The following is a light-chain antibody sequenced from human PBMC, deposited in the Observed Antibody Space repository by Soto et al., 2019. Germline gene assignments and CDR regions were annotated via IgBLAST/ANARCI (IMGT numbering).Light chain of an antibody. J-gene: IGKJ2*01. Sequence: DIQMTQSPSSLPASVGDRVTIICRASESISSYLNWYQHKTGKAPRLLIYAASNLHSGVPSRFSGSRSGTEFTLTITSLQPEDFATYYCQQSYSTPRTFGQGTKVEIK. CDR3: QQSYSTPRT. CDR2: AAS. V-gene: IGKV1-39*01. CDR1: ESISSY.